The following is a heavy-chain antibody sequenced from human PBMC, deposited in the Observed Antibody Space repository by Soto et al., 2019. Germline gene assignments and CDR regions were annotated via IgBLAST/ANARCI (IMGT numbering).Heavy chain of an antibody. CDR2: IAYDGNEK. V-gene: IGHV3-30*18. J-gene: IGHJ6*02. Sequence: QVQLVESGGGVVQPGTSLRLSCAASGFTFKTHAMHWVRQAPGKGLEWMAVIAYDGNEKFYADSVKGRFTISRDNSKNALYLQINTLRNEDTAVYYCGKDVGVYVTYYYGVDVWGQGTTVSVSS. CDR1: GFTFKTHA. D-gene: IGHD1-26*01. CDR3: GKDVGVYVTYYYGVDV.